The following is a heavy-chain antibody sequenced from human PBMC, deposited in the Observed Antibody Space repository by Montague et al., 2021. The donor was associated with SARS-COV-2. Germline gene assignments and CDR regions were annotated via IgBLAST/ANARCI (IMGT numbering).Heavy chain of an antibody. Sequence: TLSLTCTVSGGSVNSGNYYWSWIRQPAGKRLEWMGRISTSGNTNYNPSLKSRLSILADTSKNLFSLNLRSVTAADTAVYSCARDTEVEVRTYSYYEMDVWGLGTTVTVSS. V-gene: IGHV4-61*02. CDR1: GGSVNSGNYY. J-gene: IGHJ6*02. D-gene: IGHD2-15*01. CDR2: ISTSGNT. CDR3: ARDTEVEVRTYSYYEMDV.